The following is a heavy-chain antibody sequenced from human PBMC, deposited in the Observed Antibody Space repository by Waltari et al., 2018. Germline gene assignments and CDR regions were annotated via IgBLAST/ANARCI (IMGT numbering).Heavy chain of an antibody. Sequence: EVQLVESGGGVVCPGGSLGLACAASGFPCDDYGMSWVRQVPGKGLEWVAGLNWNGATTRYAESVRGRFTISRDNGKNSLYLHMNSLRAEDTALYHCAKTKYSGTYYFDSWGLGTLVTVSS. D-gene: IGHD1-26*01. J-gene: IGHJ4*02. CDR3: AKTKYSGTYYFDS. CDR2: LNWNGATT. CDR1: GFPCDDYG. V-gene: IGHV3-20*01.